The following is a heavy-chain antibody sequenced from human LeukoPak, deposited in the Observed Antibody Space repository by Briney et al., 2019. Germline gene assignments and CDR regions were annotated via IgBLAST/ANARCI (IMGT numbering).Heavy chain of an antibody. CDR3: ARRYCSSTSCYASSSSGFDY. J-gene: IGHJ4*02. V-gene: IGHV1-18*01. D-gene: IGHD2-2*01. CDR2: ISAYNGNT. Sequence: ASVKVSCKASGYTFTSYGISWVRQAPGQGLEWMGWISAYNGNTNYAQKLQGRVTMTTDTSTNTAYMELRSLRSDDTAVYYCARRYCSSTSCYASSSSGFDYWGQGTLVTVSS. CDR1: GYTFTSYG.